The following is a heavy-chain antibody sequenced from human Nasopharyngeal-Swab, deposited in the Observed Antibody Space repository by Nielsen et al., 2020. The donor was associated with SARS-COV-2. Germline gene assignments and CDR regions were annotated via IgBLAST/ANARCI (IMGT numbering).Heavy chain of an antibody. CDR1: GFTFSSFG. J-gene: IGHJ4*02. V-gene: IGHV3-30*18. CDR2: IAHDASNE. CDR3: AKEEVPNDY. Sequence: GESLKISCAASGFTFSSFGMHWVRQAPGKGLEWVAFIAHDASNEYYGDSVKGRFTISRDNAKNTVYLEVSYLKVEDTAVYYCAKEEVPNDYWGQGTLVTVSS.